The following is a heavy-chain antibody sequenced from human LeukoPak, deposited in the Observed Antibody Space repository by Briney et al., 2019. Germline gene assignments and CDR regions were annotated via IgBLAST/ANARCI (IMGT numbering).Heavy chain of an antibody. V-gene: IGHV3-30-3*01. J-gene: IGHJ5*02. Sequence: PGGSLRLSCAPSGFTFSSYAMHWVRQAPGKGLEWVAVISYDGSNKYYADSVKGRFTISRDNSKNTLYLQMNSLRAEDTAVYYCARDPYGSGSYYWFDPWGQGTLVTVSS. CDR3: ARDPYGSGSYYWFDP. CDR1: GFTFSSYA. CDR2: ISYDGSNK. D-gene: IGHD3-10*01.